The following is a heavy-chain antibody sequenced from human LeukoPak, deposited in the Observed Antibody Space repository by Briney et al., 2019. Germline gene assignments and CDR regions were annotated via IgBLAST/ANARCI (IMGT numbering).Heavy chain of an antibody. D-gene: IGHD2-15*01. CDR1: GGTFSSYA. V-gene: IGHV1-69*05. CDR2: IIPIFGTA. J-gene: IGHJ4*02. Sequence: SVKVSCKASGGTFSSYAISWVRQAPGQGLEWMGGIIPIFGTANYAQKFQGRVTMTTDTSTSTAYMELRSLRSDDTAVYYCARGNYCSGGSCYDGAFDYWGQGTLVTVSS. CDR3: ARGNYCSGGSCYDGAFDY.